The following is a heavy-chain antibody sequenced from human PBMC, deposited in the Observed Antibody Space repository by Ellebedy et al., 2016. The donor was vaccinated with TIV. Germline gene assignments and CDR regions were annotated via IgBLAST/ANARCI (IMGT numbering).Heavy chain of an antibody. Sequence: SETLSLTCTVSGGSISSYFWSWIRQPPGKGLEWIGYIDYSGNTNYNPSLQSRVTVSVDTSKNQFSLKLSSVTAADTAVYYCARTYYDILTGVDYGMDVWGQGTTVTVSS. V-gene: IGHV4-59*08. D-gene: IGHD3-9*01. CDR1: GGSISSYF. CDR2: IDYSGNT. CDR3: ARTYYDILTGVDYGMDV. J-gene: IGHJ6*02.